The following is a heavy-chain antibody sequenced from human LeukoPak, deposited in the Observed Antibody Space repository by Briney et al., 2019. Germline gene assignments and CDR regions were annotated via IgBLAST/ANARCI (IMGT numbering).Heavy chain of an antibody. V-gene: IGHV3-9*01. CDR3: AKDYYGDYVGGNAFDI. CDR2: ISWNSGSI. Sequence: GRSLRLSCAASGFTFDDYDMHWVRHAPGKGLEWVSGISWNSGSIGYADSVKGRFTISRDNAKSSLYLQMNSLRAEDTALYYCAKDYYGDYVGGNAFDIWGQGTMVTVSS. J-gene: IGHJ3*02. CDR1: GFTFDDYD. D-gene: IGHD4-17*01.